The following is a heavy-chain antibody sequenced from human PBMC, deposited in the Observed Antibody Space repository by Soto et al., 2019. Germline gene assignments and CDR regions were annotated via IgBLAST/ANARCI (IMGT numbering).Heavy chain of an antibody. Sequence: ASVKVSCKASGYTFTSYYMHWVRQAPGQGLEWMGIINPSGGSTSYAQKFQGRVTMTRDTSTSTVYMELSSLRSEDTAVYYCARDHPKIVGAISGRAFDIWGQGTMVT. CDR2: INPSGGST. CDR3: ARDHPKIVGAISGRAFDI. D-gene: IGHD1-26*01. CDR1: GYTFTSYY. V-gene: IGHV1-46*01. J-gene: IGHJ3*02.